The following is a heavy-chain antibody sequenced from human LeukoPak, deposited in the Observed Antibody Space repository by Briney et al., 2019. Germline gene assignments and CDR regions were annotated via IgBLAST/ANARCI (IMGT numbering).Heavy chain of an antibody. CDR2: ISAYNGNT. Sequence: GASVKVSCKASGYTFTSYGISWVRQAPGQGLEWMGWISAYNGNTNYAQKLQGRVTMTTDTSTSTAYMELRSLRSDDTAVYYCARDSRIIERGYYDSSGYYLDAFDIWGQGTMVTVSS. J-gene: IGHJ3*02. D-gene: IGHD3-22*01. CDR3: ARDSRIIERGYYDSSGYYLDAFDI. V-gene: IGHV1-18*01. CDR1: GYTFTSYG.